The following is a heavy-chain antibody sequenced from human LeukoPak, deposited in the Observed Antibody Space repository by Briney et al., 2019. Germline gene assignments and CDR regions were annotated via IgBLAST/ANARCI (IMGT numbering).Heavy chain of an antibody. J-gene: IGHJ5*02. CDR3: ARRVVVAWFDP. Sequence: SETLSLTCAVYGGSFSGYYWSWLRRPPGKGLEWIGEINHSGSTNYNPSLKSRVTISVDTSKNQFSLKLSSVTAADTAVYYCARRVVVAWFDPWGQGTLVTVSS. V-gene: IGHV4-34*01. CDR1: GGSFSGYY. CDR2: INHSGST. D-gene: IGHD2-15*01.